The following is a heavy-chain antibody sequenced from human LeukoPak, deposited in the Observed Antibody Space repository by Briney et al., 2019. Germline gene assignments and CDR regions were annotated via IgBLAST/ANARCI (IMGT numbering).Heavy chain of an antibody. J-gene: IGHJ5*02. D-gene: IGHD3-3*01. V-gene: IGHV4-59*08. CDR1: GDSISSYY. CDR3: ARGRYDFWSGYYTGDWFDP. CDR2: IYYSGST. Sequence: PSETLSLTCTVSGDSISSYYWSWIRQPPGKGLEWIGYIYYSGSTNYNPSLKSRVTISVDTSKNQFSLKLSSVTAADTAAYYCARGRYDFWSGYYTGDWFDPWGQGTLVTVSS.